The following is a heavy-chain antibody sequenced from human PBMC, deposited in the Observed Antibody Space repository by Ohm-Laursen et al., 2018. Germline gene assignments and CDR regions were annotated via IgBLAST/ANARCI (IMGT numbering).Heavy chain of an antibody. Sequence: SDTLSLTCAVYGGSFSGYYWSWIRQPPGKGLEWIGEINHSGSTNYNPSLKSRVTISVDTSKNQFSLKLSSVTAADTAVYYCARVLGYGDYFPDYWGQGTLVTVSS. CDR2: INHSGST. V-gene: IGHV4-34*01. CDR3: ARVLGYGDYFPDY. D-gene: IGHD4-17*01. J-gene: IGHJ4*02. CDR1: GGSFSGYY.